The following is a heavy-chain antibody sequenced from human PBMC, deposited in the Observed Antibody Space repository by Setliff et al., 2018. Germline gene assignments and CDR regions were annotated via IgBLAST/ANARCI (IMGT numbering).Heavy chain of an antibody. Sequence: SETLSLTCTVSGGSISGYYWTWIRQPAGKGLEWIGRMYGNSNYNPSLKSRVTISVVTSKNQVSLKLTSVTAADTSVYYCARHFGWRFDPWGQGALVTVSS. D-gene: IGHD3-10*01. CDR1: GGSISGYY. CDR3: ARHFGWRFDP. CDR2: MYGNS. J-gene: IGHJ5*02. V-gene: IGHV4-4*07.